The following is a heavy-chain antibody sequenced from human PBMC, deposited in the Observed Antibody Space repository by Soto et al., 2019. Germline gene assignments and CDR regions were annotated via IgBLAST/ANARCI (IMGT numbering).Heavy chain of an antibody. CDR1: GGTFSSYA. Sequence: SVKVSCKASGGTFSSYAISWVRQAPGQGLEWMGGIIPIFGTANYAQKFQGRVTITADESASTAYMELSSLRSEDTAVYYCARCHDYGDYDHAFDIWGQGTMVTVAS. D-gene: IGHD4-17*01. CDR3: ARCHDYGDYDHAFDI. J-gene: IGHJ3*02. V-gene: IGHV1-69*13. CDR2: IIPIFGTA.